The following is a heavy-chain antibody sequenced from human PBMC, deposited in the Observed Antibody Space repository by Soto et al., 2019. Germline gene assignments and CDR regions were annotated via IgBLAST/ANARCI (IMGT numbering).Heavy chain of an antibody. D-gene: IGHD2-8*02. CDR3: TGEVASGY. J-gene: IGHJ4*02. Sequence: QVQLVESGGGVVQPGRSLRLSCAVSGFTVSTYGMHWGRQAPGKGLEWVAGISRDGGTKYYADSVKGRFTNSRDNSMNTLCLEMNSLRGDDMAVYYCTGEVASGYWGQGTLVTVSS. CDR2: ISRDGGTK. V-gene: IGHV3-30*03. CDR1: GFTVSTYG.